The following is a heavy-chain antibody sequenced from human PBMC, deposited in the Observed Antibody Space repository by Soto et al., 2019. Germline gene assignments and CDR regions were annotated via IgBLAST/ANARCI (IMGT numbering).Heavy chain of an antibody. CDR3: ARPKTKIYSAFDI. CDR2: MSPDGSDT. CDR1: GFTFNSHW. Sequence: EVQLVESGGGLVQPGGSLRLSCAASGFTFNSHWLHWVRQAPGEGLVWVSRMSPDGSDTKYADSVKGRFTISRDNAKSTLYLDMNSLRAEDTGVYYGARPKTKIYSAFDIWGQGTMVTVSS. D-gene: IGHD3-10*02. V-gene: IGHV3-74*03. J-gene: IGHJ3*02.